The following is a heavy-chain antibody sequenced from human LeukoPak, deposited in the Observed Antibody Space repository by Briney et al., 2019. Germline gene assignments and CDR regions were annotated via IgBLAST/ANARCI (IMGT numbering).Heavy chain of an antibody. CDR3: ARGPIAVAGAFDY. CDR1: GGSISSYY. CDR2: INHSGST. V-gene: IGHV4-34*01. D-gene: IGHD6-19*01. J-gene: IGHJ4*02. Sequence: PSETLSLTCTVSGGSISSYYWSWIRQPPGKGLEWIGEINHSGSTNYNPSLKSRVTISVDTSKNQFSLKLSSVTAADTAVYYCARGPIAVAGAFDYWGQGTLVTVSS.